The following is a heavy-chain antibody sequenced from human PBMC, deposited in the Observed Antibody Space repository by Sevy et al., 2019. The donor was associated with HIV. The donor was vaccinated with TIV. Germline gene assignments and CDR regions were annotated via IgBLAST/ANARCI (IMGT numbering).Heavy chain of an antibody. CDR3: AKDRGIAVAGSYFDY. J-gene: IGHJ4*02. Sequence: GGSLRLSCAASGFTFSSYGMHWVRQAPGKGLEWVAFIRYDGSNKYYADSVKGRFTISRDNSKNTLYLQMNSLRAEDTAVYYCAKDRGIAVAGSYFDYWGLGTLVTVSS. CDR2: IRYDGSNK. V-gene: IGHV3-30*02. CDR1: GFTFSSYG. D-gene: IGHD6-19*01.